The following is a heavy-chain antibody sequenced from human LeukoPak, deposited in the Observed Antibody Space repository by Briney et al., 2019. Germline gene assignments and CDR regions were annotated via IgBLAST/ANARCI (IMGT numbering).Heavy chain of an antibody. D-gene: IGHD3-10*01. CDR2: IGDNGHNT. CDR3: ANDYRSGSFHDF. J-gene: IGHJ4*02. CDR1: GFTFSNYA. Sequence: GGSQRLSCAASGFTFSNYAMSWVRHSPGRGLEWVSLIGDNGHNTHYADSVKGRFTISRDNSKDTLYLQMNTLRAEDTAVYYCANDYRSGSFHDFWGQGTLVTVSS. V-gene: IGHV3-23*01.